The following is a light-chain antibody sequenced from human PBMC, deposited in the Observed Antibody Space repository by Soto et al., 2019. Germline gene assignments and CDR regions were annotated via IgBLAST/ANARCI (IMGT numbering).Light chain of an antibody. CDR2: DVS. CDR3: SSYTSSSTLV. CDR1: SSDVGGYNY. V-gene: IGLV2-14*01. Sequence: QSALTQPASVSGSPGQSITISCSGTSSDVGGYNYVSWYQQHPGKAPKLMIYDVSNPPSGVSNRFSGSKAGNTASPTISVLPAEDEAYYYCSSYTSSSTLVFGTGTKLTVL. J-gene: IGLJ1*01.